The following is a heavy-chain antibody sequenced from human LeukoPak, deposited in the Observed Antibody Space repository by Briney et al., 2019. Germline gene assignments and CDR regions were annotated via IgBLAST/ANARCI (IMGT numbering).Heavy chain of an antibody. CDR1: GFTFSSYS. Sequence: GGSLRLSCAASGFTFSSYSMNWVRQAPGKGLEWVSSISSSSSYIYYADSVKGRFTISRGNAKNSLYLQMNSLRAEDTAVYYCARDVVKNVWGSYVEIEANWFYPWGQGTLVTVSS. J-gene: IGHJ5*02. CDR3: ARDVVKNVWGSYVEIEANWFYP. CDR2: ISSSSSYI. V-gene: IGHV3-21*01. D-gene: IGHD3-16*01.